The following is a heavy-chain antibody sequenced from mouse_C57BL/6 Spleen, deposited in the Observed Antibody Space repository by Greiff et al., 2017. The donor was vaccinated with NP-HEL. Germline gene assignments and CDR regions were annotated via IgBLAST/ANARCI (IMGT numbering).Heavy chain of an antibody. V-gene: IGHV1-15*01. D-gene: IGHD2-1*01. CDR2: IDPETGGT. J-gene: IGHJ2*01. Sequence: QVQLKQSGAELVRPGASVTLSCKASGYTFTNYEMHWVKQTPVHGLEWIGAIDPETGGTAYNQKFKGKAILTADKSSSTAYMELRSLTSEDSAVYYCTRNGNYPYWGQGTTLTVSS. CDR1: GYTFTNYE. CDR3: TRNGNYPY.